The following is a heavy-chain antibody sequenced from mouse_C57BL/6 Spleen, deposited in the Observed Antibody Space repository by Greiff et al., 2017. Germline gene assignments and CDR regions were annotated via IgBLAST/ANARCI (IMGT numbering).Heavy chain of an antibody. V-gene: IGHV1-55*01. D-gene: IGHD1-1*01. CDR1: GYTFTSYW. J-gene: IGHJ1*03. CDR2: IYPGSGST. Sequence: VQLQQPGAELVKPGASVKMSCKASGYTFTSYWITWVKQRPGQGLEWIGDIYPGSGSTNYNEKFKSKATLTVDTSSSTAYMQLSSLTSEDSAVYYCARSASCGSSYRYFDVWGTGTTVTVSS. CDR3: ARSASCGSSYRYFDV.